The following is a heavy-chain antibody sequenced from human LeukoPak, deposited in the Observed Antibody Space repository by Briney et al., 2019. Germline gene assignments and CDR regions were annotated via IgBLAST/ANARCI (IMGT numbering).Heavy chain of an antibody. CDR1: GGSISSSSYY. J-gene: IGHJ4*02. V-gene: IGHV4-61*02. CDR3: AREVRRGYSAYDEVDY. Sequence: PSETLSLTCTVSGGSISSSSYYWSWIRQPAEKGLEWIGRIYTSGSTNCNPSLRSRVTISVDTSKNQFSLKLTSVTAADTAVYYCAREVRRGYSAYDEVDYWGQGILVTVSS. CDR2: IYTSGST. D-gene: IGHD5-12*01.